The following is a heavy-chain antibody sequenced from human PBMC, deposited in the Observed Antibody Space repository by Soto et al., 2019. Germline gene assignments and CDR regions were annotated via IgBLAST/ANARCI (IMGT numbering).Heavy chain of an antibody. J-gene: IGHJ4*02. CDR2: INSGGRT. V-gene: IGHV3-23*01. CDR3: AKDLRPDGVWDFDY. D-gene: IGHD4-17*01. CDR1: GFTFSSYT. Sequence: EVQLLESGGGLVQPGGSLRLSCAASGFTFSSYTMNWVRRAPGKGLEWVSGINSGGRTYYADSVKGRFTISRDDSENTLYLQIISLRAEDTAVYYCAKDLRPDGVWDFDYWGQGTLVTVSS.